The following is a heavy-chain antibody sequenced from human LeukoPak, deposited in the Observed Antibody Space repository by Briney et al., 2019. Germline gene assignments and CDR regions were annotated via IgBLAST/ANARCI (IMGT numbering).Heavy chain of an antibody. CDR3: ARGLGSSVDDDDY. Sequence: ETLSLTSAVSAGSFSGYYCSWFRRPPGRGLVWIGEINYNGSTNYHPLLKSRATISVDTSNNQNSLKLRYVTTADPAVYYCARGLGSSVDDDDYCGQG. V-gene: IGHV4-34*01. CDR2: INYNGST. CDR1: AGSFSGYY. J-gene: IGHJ4*02. D-gene: IGHD6-6*01.